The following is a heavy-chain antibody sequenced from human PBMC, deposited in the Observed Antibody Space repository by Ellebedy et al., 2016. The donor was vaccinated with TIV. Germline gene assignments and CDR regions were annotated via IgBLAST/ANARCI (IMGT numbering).Heavy chain of an antibody. V-gene: IGHV1-8*01. CDR2: MNPNSGNT. D-gene: IGHD2-2*01. CDR3: ARDPCSSTSCPWSDP. J-gene: IGHJ5*02. Sequence: ASVKVSCKASGGTFTSYDINWVRQATGQGLEWMGWMNPNSGNTGYAQKFQGRVTMTRDTSISTAYMELSRLRSDDTAVYYCARDPCSSTSCPWSDPWGQGTLVTVSS. CDR1: GGTFTSYD.